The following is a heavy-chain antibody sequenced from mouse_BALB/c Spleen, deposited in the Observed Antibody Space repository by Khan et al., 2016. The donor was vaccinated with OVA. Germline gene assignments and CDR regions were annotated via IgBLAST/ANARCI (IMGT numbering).Heavy chain of an antibody. CDR3: ARAYYRYEGYYAMDY. CDR1: GFSLSSYY. J-gene: IGHJ4*01. CDR2: ICRGGGT. V-gene: IGHV2-6-4*01. Sequence: QVQLKESGPGLVAPSPSLSLSCTVSGFSLSSYYIHWVRQPPGQGLEWLGLICRGGGTDYNSTLNIRLSIRKDNSKCQAFLKMNSLRTDDTAIYDCARAYYRYEGYYAMDYWGQGTSVTVSA. D-gene: IGHD2-14*01.